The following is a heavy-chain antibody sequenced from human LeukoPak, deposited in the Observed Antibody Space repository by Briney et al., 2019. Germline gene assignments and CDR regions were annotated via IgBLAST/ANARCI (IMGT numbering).Heavy chain of an antibody. V-gene: IGHV1-2*02. Sequence: GASVKVSCKASGYTFTGYYMHRVRQAPGQGLEWMGWINPNSGGTNYAQKFQGRVTMTRDTSISTAYMELSRLRSDDTAVYYCARAYYYDSSGYDYYYMDVWGKGTTVTISS. J-gene: IGHJ6*03. CDR2: INPNSGGT. D-gene: IGHD3-22*01. CDR1: GYTFTGYY. CDR3: ARAYYYDSSGYDYYYMDV.